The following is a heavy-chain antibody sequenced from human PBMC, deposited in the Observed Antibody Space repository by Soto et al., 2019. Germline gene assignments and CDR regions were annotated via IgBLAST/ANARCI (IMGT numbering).Heavy chain of an antibody. V-gene: IGHV1-24*01. J-gene: IGHJ6*02. CDR2: FDPEDGET. CDR3: ATGVLKDYYYYYGMDV. Sequence: ASVKVSCKVSGYTLTELSMHWVREAPGKGLELMGGFDPEDGETIYAQKFQGRVTMTEDTSTDTAYMELSSLRSEDTAVYYCATGVLKDYYYYYGMDVWGQGTMVTVSS. CDR1: GYTLTELS.